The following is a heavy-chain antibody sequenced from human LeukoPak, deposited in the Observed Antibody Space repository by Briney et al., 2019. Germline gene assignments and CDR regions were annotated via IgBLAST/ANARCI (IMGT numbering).Heavy chain of an antibody. V-gene: IGHV4-4*07. CDR3: ARDIGYCSSTSCYSFLHEYWFDP. J-gene: IGHJ5*02. CDR2: IYTSGST. CDR1: GGSISSYY. Sequence: SETLSLTCTVSGGSISSYYWSWIRQPAGKGLEWIGRIYTSGSTNYNPSLKSRVTMSVDTSKNQFSLKLSSVTAVDTAVYYCARDIGYCSSTSCYSFLHEYWFDPWGQGTLVTVSS. D-gene: IGHD2-2*03.